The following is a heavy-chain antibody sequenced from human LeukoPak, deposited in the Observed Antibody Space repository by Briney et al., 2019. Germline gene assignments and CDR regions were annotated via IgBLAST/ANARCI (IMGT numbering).Heavy chain of an antibody. CDR2: ISGSGGST. D-gene: IGHD3-22*01. J-gene: IGHJ4*02. CDR3: AKDLTYYYDSSGHPLDY. V-gene: IGHV3-23*01. Sequence: GGSLRLSCAASGFTFSSYAMSWVRQAPGKGLEWVSAISGSGGSTYYADSVKGRFTISRDNSKNTLYLQMNSLRAEDTAVYYCAKDLTYYYDSSGHPLDYWGQGTLVTVSS. CDR1: GFTFSSYA.